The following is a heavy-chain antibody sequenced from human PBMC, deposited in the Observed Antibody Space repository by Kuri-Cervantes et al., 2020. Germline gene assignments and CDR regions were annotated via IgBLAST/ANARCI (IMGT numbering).Heavy chain of an antibody. CDR1: GGTFNSFA. CDR2: INPSGGST. V-gene: IGHV1-46*02. D-gene: IGHD2-8*01. CDR3: AREEGCMLSNMDV. Sequence: ASVKVSCKASGGTFNSFAISWVRQAPGQGLEWMGIINPSGGSTSYAQKFQGRVTMTRDTSTSTVYMELSSLRSEDTAVYYCAREEGCMLSNMDVWGKGTTVTVSS. J-gene: IGHJ6*03.